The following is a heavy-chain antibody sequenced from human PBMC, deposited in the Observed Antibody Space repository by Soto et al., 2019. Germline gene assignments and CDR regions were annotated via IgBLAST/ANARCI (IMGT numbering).Heavy chain of an antibody. D-gene: IGHD3-3*01. CDR1: GFTFSSYA. V-gene: IGHV3-23*01. J-gene: IGHJ6*02. CDR2: ISGSGGST. Sequence: GGSLRLSCAASGFTFSSYAMSWVRQAPGKGLEWVSAISGSGGSTYYADSVKGRFTISRVNSKNTLYLQMNSLRAEDTAVYYCAKDGSLRFAMDVWGQGTTVTVS. CDR3: AKDGSLRFAMDV.